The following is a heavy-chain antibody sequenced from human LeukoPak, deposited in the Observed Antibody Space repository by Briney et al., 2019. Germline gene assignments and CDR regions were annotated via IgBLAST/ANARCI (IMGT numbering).Heavy chain of an antibody. Sequence: GGSLRLSCVVSELGFSTTWMSWVRQAPGKGLEWVARIKSKNDGGTIDYIAPVKGRFTISRDDSRNTVYLQMDSLKIEDTGVYYCTTDPRHWGQGTLVTVSS. CDR2: IKSKNDGGTI. V-gene: IGHV3-15*01. CDR1: ELGFSTTW. CDR3: TTDPRH. J-gene: IGHJ4*02.